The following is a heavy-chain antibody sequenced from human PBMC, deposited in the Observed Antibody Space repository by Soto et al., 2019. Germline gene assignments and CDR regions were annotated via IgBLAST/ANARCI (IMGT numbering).Heavy chain of an antibody. V-gene: IGHV3-23*01. D-gene: IGHD6-19*01. CDR3: ATPKGYSSGWYVPSAFDI. CDR2: ISGSGGST. Sequence: EVQLLESGGGLVQPGGSLRLSCAASGFTFSSYAMSWVRQAPGKGLEWVSAISGSGGSTYYADSVKGRFTISRDNSKNALYLQMNSLRAEDTAVYYCATPKGYSSGWYVPSAFDIWGQGTMVTVSS. CDR1: GFTFSSYA. J-gene: IGHJ3*02.